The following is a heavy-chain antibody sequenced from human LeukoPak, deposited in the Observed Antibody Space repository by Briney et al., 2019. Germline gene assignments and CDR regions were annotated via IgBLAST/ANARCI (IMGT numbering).Heavy chain of an antibody. CDR3: AELGITMIGGV. D-gene: IGHD3-10*02. Sequence: GGSLRLSCAASGFTFSSYSVNWVRQAPGKGLEWVSYISSSGSTIYYADSVKGRFTISRDNAKNSLYLQMNSLRAEDTAVYYCAELGITMIGGVWGEGTTVTISS. V-gene: IGHV3-48*04. J-gene: IGHJ6*04. CDR1: GFTFSSYS. CDR2: ISSSGSTI.